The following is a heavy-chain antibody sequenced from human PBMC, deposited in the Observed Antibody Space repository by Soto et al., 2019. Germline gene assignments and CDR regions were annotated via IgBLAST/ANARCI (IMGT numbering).Heavy chain of an antibody. CDR1: GFPFSSYA. Sequence: GGSLRLSCAASGFPFSSYAMHWVRQAPGKGLEWVAVISYDGSNKYYADSVKGRFTISRDNSKNTLYLQMNSLRAEDTAVYYCAREYSSGWLRGSYYFNYWGQGTLVTVSS. CDR3: AREYSSGWLRGSYYFNY. D-gene: IGHD6-19*01. J-gene: IGHJ4*02. CDR2: ISYDGSNK. V-gene: IGHV3-30-3*01.